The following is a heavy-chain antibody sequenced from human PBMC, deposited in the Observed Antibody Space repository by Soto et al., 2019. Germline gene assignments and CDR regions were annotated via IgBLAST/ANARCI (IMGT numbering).Heavy chain of an antibody. D-gene: IGHD3-10*01. CDR3: ARTPLVRGVFEADFDY. CDR1: GGSISSYY. Sequence: PSETLSLTCTVSGGSISSYYWSWIRQPPGKGLEWIGYIYYSGSTNYNPSLKSRVTISVDTSKNQFSLKLSSVTAAGTAVYYCARTPLVRGVFEADFDYWGQGTLVTVSS. CDR2: IYYSGST. V-gene: IGHV4-59*01. J-gene: IGHJ4*02.